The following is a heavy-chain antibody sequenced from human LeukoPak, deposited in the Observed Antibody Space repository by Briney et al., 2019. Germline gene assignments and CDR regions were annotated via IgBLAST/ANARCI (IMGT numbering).Heavy chain of an antibody. J-gene: IGHJ4*02. CDR1: GGSISSYY. V-gene: IGHV4-4*07. Sequence: SETLSLTCTVSGGSISSYYWTWIRQPAGKGLEWIGRIYTSGSTNYNPSLKSRVTMSVDTSKNQFSLKLSSVTAADTAVYYCARFSSIAAAFDYWGQGTLVTVSS. CDR2: IYTSGST. CDR3: ARFSSIAAAFDY. D-gene: IGHD6-13*01.